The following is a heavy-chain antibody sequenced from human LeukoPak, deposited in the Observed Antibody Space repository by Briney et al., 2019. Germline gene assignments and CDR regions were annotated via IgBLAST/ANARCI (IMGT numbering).Heavy chain of an antibody. J-gene: IGHJ4*02. Sequence: AAVKVSCKASGYTFTSYGISWVRQAPGQGLEWMGWISAYNGNTNYAQKLQGRVTITTDTYTSTAYKVLRSLRSDDTAVYYCARDLNRYFDWLLHLDYWGQGTLVTVSS. D-gene: IGHD3-9*01. CDR2: ISAYNGNT. V-gene: IGHV1-18*04. CDR1: GYTFTSYG. CDR3: ARDLNRYFDWLLHLDY.